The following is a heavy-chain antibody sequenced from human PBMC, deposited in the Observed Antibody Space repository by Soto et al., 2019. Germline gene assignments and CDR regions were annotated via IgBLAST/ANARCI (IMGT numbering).Heavy chain of an antibody. Sequence: SETLSLTCGVSGDTISTGGYSWAWIRQPPGKALEWIGHTYHSGNPYYNPSLKSRVIISVDRSKNQFSLKLSSVTAADTATYFCAHRTTTVTWWFDPWGQGTLVTVSS. D-gene: IGHD4-17*01. V-gene: IGHV4-30-2*01. J-gene: IGHJ5*02. CDR2: TYHSGNP. CDR3: AHRTTTVTWWFDP. CDR1: GDTISTGGYS.